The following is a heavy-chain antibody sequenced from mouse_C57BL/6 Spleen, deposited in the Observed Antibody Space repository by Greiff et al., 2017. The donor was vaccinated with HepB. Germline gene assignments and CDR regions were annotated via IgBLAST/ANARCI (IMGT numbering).Heavy chain of an antibody. D-gene: IGHD1-1*01. V-gene: IGHV1-4*01. CDR1: GYTFTSYT. CDR3: ARELITTVVAHFDY. J-gene: IGHJ2*01. Sequence: VQLQQSGAELARPGASVKMSCKASGYTFTSYTMHWVKQRPGQGLEWIGYINPSSGYTKYNQKFKDKATLTADKSSSTAYMQLSSLTSEDSAVYYCARELITTVVAHFDYWGQGTTLTVSS. CDR2: INPSSGYT.